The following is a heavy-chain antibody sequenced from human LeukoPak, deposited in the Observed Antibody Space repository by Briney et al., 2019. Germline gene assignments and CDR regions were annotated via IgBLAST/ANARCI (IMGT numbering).Heavy chain of an antibody. V-gene: IGHV3-30*18. Sequence: PGGSLRLSCAASGFTFSSYGMHWVRQAPGKGLEGVAVISYDGSNKYYADSVKGRFTISRDNSKNTLYLQMNSLSAEDTAVYYCAKSPAAAGETLYYFDYWGQGTLVTVSS. CDR2: ISYDGSNK. D-gene: IGHD6-13*01. CDR1: GFTFSSYG. CDR3: AKSPAAAGETLYYFDY. J-gene: IGHJ4*02.